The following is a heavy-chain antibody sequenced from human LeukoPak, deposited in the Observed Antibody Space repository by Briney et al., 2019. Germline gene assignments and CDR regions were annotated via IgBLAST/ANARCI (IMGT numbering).Heavy chain of an antibody. Sequence: GGSLRLSCSASGFVFSDYPLHWIRQSPGKGPEWVAVISFDGSHQYYADSVKGRFTVSRDNSKNTLYLQMNSLRAEDTAVYYCAIYDSSGYNYWGQGTLVTVSS. J-gene: IGHJ4*02. CDR3: AIYDSSGYNY. CDR1: GFVFSDYP. D-gene: IGHD3-22*01. CDR2: ISFDGSHQ. V-gene: IGHV3-30*07.